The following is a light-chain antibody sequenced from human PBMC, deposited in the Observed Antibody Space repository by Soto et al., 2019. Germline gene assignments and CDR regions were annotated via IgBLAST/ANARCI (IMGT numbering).Light chain of an antibody. CDR3: QQFGSSFIT. V-gene: IGKV3-20*01. CDR2: DAS. Sequence: EIVLTPSPGTPSLSPGEKATLSRRASQSVSSSYLAWYQQKPGQAPRLLIYDASNRATGIPARFSGSGSGTDFTLTISSLEPEDFAVYFCQQFGSSFITFGQGTRLEIK. CDR1: QSVSSSY. J-gene: IGKJ5*01.